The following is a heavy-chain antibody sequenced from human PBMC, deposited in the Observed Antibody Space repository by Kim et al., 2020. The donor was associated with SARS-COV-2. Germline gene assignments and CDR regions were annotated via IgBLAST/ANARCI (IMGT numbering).Heavy chain of an antibody. Sequence: KVSTRYNPSVESRVIIAVDTSKNQFSLKLTSVTAAAAAVYYCARGVPGYWGQGTLVTVSS. J-gene: IGHJ4*02. CDR2: KVST. V-gene: IGHV4-34*01. CDR3: ARGVPGY.